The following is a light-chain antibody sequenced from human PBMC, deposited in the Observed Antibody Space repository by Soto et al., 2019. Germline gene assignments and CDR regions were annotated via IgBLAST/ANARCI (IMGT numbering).Light chain of an antibody. Sequence: QSVLTQPPSVSGALGARVTISCTGSSSDIGAGYRVRWYQQVPGTAPKLLIYDNTNRPSGVSVRFSGSKSGTSASLAISGLQAEDEADYYCQSFDKYLSAVVFGGGTNLTVL. CDR2: DNT. J-gene: IGLJ2*01. CDR1: SSDIGAGYR. V-gene: IGLV1-40*01. CDR3: QSFDKYLSAVV.